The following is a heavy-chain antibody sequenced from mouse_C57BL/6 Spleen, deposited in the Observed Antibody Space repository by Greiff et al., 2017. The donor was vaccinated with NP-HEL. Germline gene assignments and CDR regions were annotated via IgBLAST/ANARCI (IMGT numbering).Heavy chain of an antibody. D-gene: IGHD1-1*01. J-gene: IGHJ1*03. Sequence: EVQRVESGGGLVKPGGSLKLSCAASGFTFSDYGMHWVRQAPEKGLEWVAYISSGSSTIYYADTVKGRFTISRDNAKNTLFLQMTSLRSEDTAMYYCASGVVAHWYFDVWGTGTTVTVSS. CDR3: ASGVVAHWYFDV. V-gene: IGHV5-17*01. CDR1: GFTFSDYG. CDR2: ISSGSSTI.